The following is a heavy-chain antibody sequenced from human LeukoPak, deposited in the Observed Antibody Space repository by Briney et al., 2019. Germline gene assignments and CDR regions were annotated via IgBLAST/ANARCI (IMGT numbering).Heavy chain of an antibody. CDR1: GGSFSGYY. J-gene: IGHJ5*02. CDR3: ARGGGGRVRNWFDP. CDR2: INHSGST. D-gene: IGHD2-15*01. V-gene: IGHV4-34*01. Sequence: AETLSLTCAVYGGSFSGYYWSWIRQPPRKGLEWIGEINHSGSTNYNPSLKSRVTISVDTSKNQFSLKLSSVTAADTAVYYCARGGGGRVRNWFDPWGQGTLVTVSS.